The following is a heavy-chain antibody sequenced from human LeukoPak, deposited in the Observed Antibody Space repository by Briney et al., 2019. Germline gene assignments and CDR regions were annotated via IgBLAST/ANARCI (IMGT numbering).Heavy chain of an antibody. D-gene: IGHD3-22*01. V-gene: IGHV1-8*01. CDR2: MNPNSGNT. CDR1: GYTFTSYD. J-gene: IGHJ4*02. CDR3: ARVRYYYDSSGYCFPDY. Sequence: ASVKVSCKASGYTFTSYDINWVRQATGQGLEWMGWMNPNSGNTGYAQKFQGRVTMTRNTSISTAYMELSSLRSEDTAVYYCARVRYYYDSSGYCFPDYWGQGTLVTVSS.